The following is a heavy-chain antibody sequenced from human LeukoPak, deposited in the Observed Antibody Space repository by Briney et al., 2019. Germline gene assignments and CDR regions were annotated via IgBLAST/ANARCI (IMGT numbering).Heavy chain of an antibody. V-gene: IGHV3-30*06. CDR3: AKTGPMGDNFYYYYMDV. CDR1: GFSFRSYG. Sequence: GGSLRLSCAASGFSFRSYGMHWVRQAPGKGLEWVALLSYDRSNEYYADSVKGRFTISRDTSRNTLDLQMNSLRGEDTAVYYCAKTGPMGDNFYYYYMDVWGKGTTVTVSS. D-gene: IGHD5-24*01. CDR2: LSYDRSNE. J-gene: IGHJ6*03.